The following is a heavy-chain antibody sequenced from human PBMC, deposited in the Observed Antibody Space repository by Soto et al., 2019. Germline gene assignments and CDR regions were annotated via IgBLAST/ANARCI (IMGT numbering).Heavy chain of an antibody. D-gene: IGHD3-16*01. V-gene: IGHV3-33*01. CDR1: GFTFSGYG. CDR2: IRYDGSNI. CDR3: ARDGVGATAFWGYLDY. Sequence: QVQLVESGGGVVQPGRSLRLSCVASGFTFSGYGMHWVRQAPGTGLEWVAIIRYDGSNIYYADSVRGRFAISRDNSKNTLFLQMDSLGAEDTAVYYCARDGVGATAFWGYLDYWCQGALVTVSS. J-gene: IGHJ4*02.